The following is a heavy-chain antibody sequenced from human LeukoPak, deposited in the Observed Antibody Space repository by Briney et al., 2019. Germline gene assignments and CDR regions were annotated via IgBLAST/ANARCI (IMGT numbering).Heavy chain of an antibody. CDR2: ISWNSGSI. D-gene: IGHD3-10*01. CDR3: ANLALGGTMVRGVSTFGY. J-gene: IGHJ4*02. CDR1: GFTFDEYA. V-gene: IGHV3-9*01. Sequence: PGGSLTLSCAASGFTFDEYAMYWVRQAAGKGLEWVAGISWNSGSIVYADSVKGRFTISRDNAKNSMYLQMNSLRGDGTALYYCANLALGGTMVRGVSTFGYWGQGPLVSVSS.